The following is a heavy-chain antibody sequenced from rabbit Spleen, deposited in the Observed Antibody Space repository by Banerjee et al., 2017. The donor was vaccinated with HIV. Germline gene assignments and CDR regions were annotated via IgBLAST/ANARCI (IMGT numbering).Heavy chain of an antibody. CDR1: GLDFSSDYW. J-gene: IGHJ2*01. D-gene: IGHD1-1*01. V-gene: IGHV1S40*01. CDR2: IDTSDGDT. Sequence: QSLEESGGDLVKPGTSLTLTCTASGLDFSSDYWICWVRQAPGKGLEWIACIDTSDGDTDYANWPKGRFTISKASSTTVTLKMTSLTAADTATYFCARNYVNVFDPWGPGTLVTVS. CDR3: ARNYVNVFDP.